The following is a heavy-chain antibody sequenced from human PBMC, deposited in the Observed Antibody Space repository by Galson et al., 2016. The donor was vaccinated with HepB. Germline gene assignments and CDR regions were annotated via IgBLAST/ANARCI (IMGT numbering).Heavy chain of an antibody. Sequence: SVKVSCKASGYTLTSYYMNWVRQAPGQGLEWMGMINPTGGSTTCAQKFQGRVTMTRDTSTSTVYMELSSLRTEDTAVYYCARGGGKTSTMDVWGQGTTVTVSS. CDR3: ARGGGKTSTMDV. V-gene: IGHV1-46*01. J-gene: IGHJ6*02. D-gene: IGHD3-16*01. CDR1: GYTLTSYY. CDR2: INPTGGST.